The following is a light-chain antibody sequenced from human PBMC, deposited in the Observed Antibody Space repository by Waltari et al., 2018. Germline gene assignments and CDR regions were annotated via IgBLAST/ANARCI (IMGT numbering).Light chain of an antibody. J-gene: IGKJ1*01. CDR2: WAS. CDR1: QSVLYSSNNKNY. Sequence: DIVMTQSPDSLAVSLGERATINCKSSQSVLYSSNNKNYLVWYQQKPGQPPNLLIYWASTRESGVPDRFSGSGSGTDFTLTISSLQAEDVAVYYCQQYYSTPLTFGQGTKVEIK. CDR3: QQYYSTPLT. V-gene: IGKV4-1*01.